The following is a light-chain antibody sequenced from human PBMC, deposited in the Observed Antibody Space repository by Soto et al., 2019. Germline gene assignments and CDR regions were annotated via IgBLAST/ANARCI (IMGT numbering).Light chain of an antibody. J-gene: IGKJ1*01. CDR3: QQYNNWPPVT. Sequence: EIVMTQSPATLSVSPGERATLSCRASQSVSSNLAWYQQKPGQAPRLLIYGASTRATGIPARFSGSGSGTEFTLTISSLQSADFAIYYCQQYNNWPPVTFGQGTKVEIK. CDR1: QSVSSN. CDR2: GAS. V-gene: IGKV3-15*01.